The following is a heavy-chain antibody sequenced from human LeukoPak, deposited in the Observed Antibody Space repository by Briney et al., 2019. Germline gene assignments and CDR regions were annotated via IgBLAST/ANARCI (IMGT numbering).Heavy chain of an antibody. V-gene: IGHV1-2*02. CDR2: INPNSGGT. CDR1: GYTFTGYY. J-gene: IGHJ5*02. D-gene: IGHD3-10*01. Sequence: ASVKIPCKGSGYTFTGYYMHWVRQAPGQGLEWMGWINPNSGGTNYAQKFQGRVTMTRDTSISTAYMELSRLRSDDTAVYYCARDPEFYYYYGSGTLDPWGQGTLVTVSS. CDR3: ARDPEFYYYYGSGTLDP.